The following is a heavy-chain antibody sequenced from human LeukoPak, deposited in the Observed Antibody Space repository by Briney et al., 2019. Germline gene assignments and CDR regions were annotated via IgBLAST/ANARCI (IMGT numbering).Heavy chain of an antibody. V-gene: IGHV1-2*02. CDR1: GYTFIGYY. D-gene: IGHD4-23*01. CDR2: INPNSGGT. J-gene: IGHJ6*03. Sequence: ASVKVSCKASGYTFIGYYIHWVRQAPGQGLEWMGWINPNSGGTNYAQKFQGRVTMTRDTSISTVYMELSRLRSDDTAVYYSARGGYGGNVIRDYMDVWGKGTTVTVSS. CDR3: ARGGYGGNVIRDYMDV.